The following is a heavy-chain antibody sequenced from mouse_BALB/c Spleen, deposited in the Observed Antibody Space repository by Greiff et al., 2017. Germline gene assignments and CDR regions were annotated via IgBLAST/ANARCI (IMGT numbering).Heavy chain of an antibody. V-gene: IGHV1-69*02. J-gene: IGHJ4*01. CDR3: AREDYGSSYAMDY. D-gene: IGHD1-1*01. CDR1: GYTFTSYW. CDR2: IDPSDSET. Sequence: VQLQQPGAELVKPGASVKLSCKASGYTFTSYWMNWVKQRPGRGLEWIGRIDPSDSETHYNQKFKDKATLTVDKSSSTAYIQLSSLTSEDSAVYDCAREDYGSSYAMDYWGQGTSVTVSA.